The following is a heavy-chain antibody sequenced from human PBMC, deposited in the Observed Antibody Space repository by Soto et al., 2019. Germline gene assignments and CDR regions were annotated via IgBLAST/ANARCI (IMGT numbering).Heavy chain of an antibody. CDR2: IFDSGNA. V-gene: IGHV4-59*08. CDR1: GGSINSYC. CDR3: ARHRTTTVAKFYFDN. Sequence: QVQLQESGPGLVKPSETLSLTCTVSGGSINSYCWSWIRQPPGKGLEWIAYIFDSGNANYNRSLNSRVTKSVDTSKHQFPLKLTSATASDTAVYYCARHRTTTVAKFYFDNWGQGALVTVSS. D-gene: IGHD4-4*01. J-gene: IGHJ4*02.